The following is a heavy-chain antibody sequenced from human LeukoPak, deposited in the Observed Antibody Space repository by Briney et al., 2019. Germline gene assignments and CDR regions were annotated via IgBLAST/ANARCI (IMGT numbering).Heavy chain of an antibody. CDR1: GFTFSSYA. J-gene: IGHJ4*02. CDR2: ISGSGGST. Sequence: GGSLRLSCAASGFTFSSYAMSWVRQAPGKGLEWVSAISGSGGSTYYADSVKGRFTISRGNSKNTLYLQMNSLRAEDAAVYYCAKFGITRVRYFDYWGQGTLVTASS. V-gene: IGHV3-23*01. D-gene: IGHD3-10*01. CDR3: AKFGITRVRYFDY.